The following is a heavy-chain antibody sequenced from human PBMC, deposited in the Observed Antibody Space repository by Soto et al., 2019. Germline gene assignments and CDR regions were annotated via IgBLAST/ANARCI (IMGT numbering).Heavy chain of an antibody. D-gene: IGHD6-19*01. J-gene: IGHJ4*02. Sequence: EVQLLESGGGLVQPGGSLRLSCAVSGFPFNSHAMSWVRQAPGKGLECVSTISGSDGSTNYADSVKGRFTISRDKSKSTLYLQMTSLRAEDTAVYYCAKDLQFSGWLSAQTFDYWGQGTQVTVSS. CDR3: AKDLQFSGWLSAQTFDY. V-gene: IGHV3-23*01. CDR1: GFPFNSHA. CDR2: ISGSDGST.